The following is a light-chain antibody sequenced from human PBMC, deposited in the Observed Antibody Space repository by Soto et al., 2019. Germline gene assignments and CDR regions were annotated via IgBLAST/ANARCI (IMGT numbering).Light chain of an antibody. J-gene: IGLJ3*02. V-gene: IGLV2-14*01. CDR1: RSDVGGLNY. CDR3: SSYSDTSTWV. Sequence: QSVLTQPASVSGSPGQSITISCTGTRSDVGGLNYVSWYQQNPGKAPKLLIYAVNNRPSGASNRFSGSKSGNTASLTISGLQAEDEAVYYCSSYSDTSTWVFGGGTKLTVL. CDR2: AVN.